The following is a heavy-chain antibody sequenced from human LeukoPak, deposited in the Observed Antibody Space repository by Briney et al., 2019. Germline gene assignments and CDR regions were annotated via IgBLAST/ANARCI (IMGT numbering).Heavy chain of an antibody. Sequence: PSETLSLTCTVSGGSISSYYWSWIRQPPGKGLEWIGYIYYSGSTNYSPSLKSRVTISVDTSKNQFSLKLSSVTAADTAVYYCARVGIAARYYYGMDVWGQGTTVTVSS. CDR3: ARVGIAARYYYGMDV. CDR1: GGSISSYY. CDR2: IYYSGST. V-gene: IGHV4-59*01. J-gene: IGHJ6*02. D-gene: IGHD6-6*01.